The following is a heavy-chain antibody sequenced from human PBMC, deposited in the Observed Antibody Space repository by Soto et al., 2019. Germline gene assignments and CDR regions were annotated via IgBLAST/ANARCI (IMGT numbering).Heavy chain of an antibody. J-gene: IGHJ4*02. Sequence: QVQLQESGPGLVKPPQTLSLTCTVSGGSISSGDYYWSWIRQPAGKGLEWIGYIYYSGNTNYNPSLKSRVSISVDTSKNQFSLKLDSVTAADTAVYYCARGEAPRLGRLEYWGQGTLVTASS. CDR3: ARGEAPRLGRLEY. CDR2: IYYSGNT. CDR1: GGSISSGDYY. V-gene: IGHV4-30-4*01. D-gene: IGHD6-6*01.